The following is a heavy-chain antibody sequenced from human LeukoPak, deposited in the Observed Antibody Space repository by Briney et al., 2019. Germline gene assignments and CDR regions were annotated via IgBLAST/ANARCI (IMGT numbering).Heavy chain of an antibody. D-gene: IGHD6-13*01. J-gene: IGHJ4*02. CDR2: ISGSGVGT. CDR3: AKVRVGSSWYFDY. Sequence: GGSLRLSCAASGFTFSSYAMSWVRQAPGKGLEWVSTISGSGVGTYYADSVKGRFTISRDNSKNTLYLQMNSLRADDTAVYYCAKVRVGSSWYFDYWGQGTLVTVSS. V-gene: IGHV3-23*01. CDR1: GFTFSSYA.